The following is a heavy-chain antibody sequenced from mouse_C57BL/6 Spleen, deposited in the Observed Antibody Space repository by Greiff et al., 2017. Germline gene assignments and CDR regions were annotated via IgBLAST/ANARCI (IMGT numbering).Heavy chain of an antibody. J-gene: IGHJ2*01. D-gene: IGHD3-2*02. CDR3: ARGETAQATVGY. CDR1: GYTFTSYW. CDR2: IDPSDSYT. Sequence: QVQLQQPGAELVMPGASVKLSCKASGYTFTSYWMHWVKQRPGQGLEWIGEIDPSDSYTNYNQKFKGKSTLTVDKSSSTAYMQLSSLTSEDSAVYYCARGETAQATVGYWGQGTTLTFSS. V-gene: IGHV1-69*01.